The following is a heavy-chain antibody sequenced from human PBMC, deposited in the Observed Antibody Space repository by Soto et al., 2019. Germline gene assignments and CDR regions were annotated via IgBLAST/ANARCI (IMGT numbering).Heavy chain of an antibody. CDR1: GGSISSGGYY. CDR2: IYYSGST. CDR3: ARDRRLVVPAAIHYYGMDV. D-gene: IGHD2-2*01. J-gene: IGHJ6*02. Sequence: TLALTCTVSGGSISSGGYYGSWIRQHPGKGLEWIGYIYYSGSTYYNPSLKSRVTISVDTSKNQFSLKLSSVTAADTAVYYCARDRRLVVPAAIHYYGMDVWGQGTTVTVSS. V-gene: IGHV4-31*03.